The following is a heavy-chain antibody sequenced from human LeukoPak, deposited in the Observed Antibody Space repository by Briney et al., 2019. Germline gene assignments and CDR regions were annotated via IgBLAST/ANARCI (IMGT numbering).Heavy chain of an antibody. D-gene: IGHD2-2*01. CDR2: ISADGKST. Sequence: GGSLRLSCVASGFTFSNYWMLWVRQAPGKGLMWVSLISADGKSTRYAESVKGRFTISRDNAKNALYLQMDILRVEDTALYFCVRDYQFIQEVWGQGTTVTVSS. CDR1: GFTFSNYW. V-gene: IGHV3-74*01. J-gene: IGHJ6*02. CDR3: VRDYQFIQEV.